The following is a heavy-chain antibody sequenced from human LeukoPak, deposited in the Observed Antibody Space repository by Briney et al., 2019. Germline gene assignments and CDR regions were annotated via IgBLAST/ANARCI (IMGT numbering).Heavy chain of an antibody. CDR3: ARGVPVDSSGYYYLYYYYYGMDV. V-gene: IGHV4-34*01. CDR1: GGSFGGYY. D-gene: IGHD3-22*01. CDR2: INHSGST. Sequence: SETLSLTCAVYGGSFGGYYWSWIRQPPGKGLEWIGEINHSGSTNYNPSLKSRVTISVDTSKNQFSLKLSSVTAADTAVYYCARGVPVDSSGYYYLYYYYYGMDVWGQGTTVTVSS. J-gene: IGHJ6*02.